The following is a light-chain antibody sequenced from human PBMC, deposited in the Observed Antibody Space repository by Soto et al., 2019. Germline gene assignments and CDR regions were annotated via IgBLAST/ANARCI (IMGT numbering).Light chain of an antibody. V-gene: IGKV3-15*01. J-gene: IGKJ1*01. Sequence: EIVLTQSPATLSLSPGERATLSCRASQSVSSNLAWYQQRPGQAPRLLIYGASTRATGIPARFSGGGSGAEYTLTISSLQSEDFAVYYCQQYDKWPRTFGQGTKVDIK. CDR2: GAS. CDR3: QQYDKWPRT. CDR1: QSVSSN.